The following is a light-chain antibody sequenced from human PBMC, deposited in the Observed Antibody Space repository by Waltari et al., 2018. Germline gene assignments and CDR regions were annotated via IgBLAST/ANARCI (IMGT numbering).Light chain of an antibody. Sequence: DIQMSQSPSTLSASIGDRVTITCRASQNIKTWVAWYQQKPGKAPKFLVYKASSLNNGVPSRFTGSGSGTDFTRTITSLQPDDFATDFCQQYDTYPLTFGGGTKVEIK. V-gene: IGKV1-5*03. J-gene: IGKJ4*01. CDR1: QNIKTW. CDR2: KAS. CDR3: QQYDTYPLT.